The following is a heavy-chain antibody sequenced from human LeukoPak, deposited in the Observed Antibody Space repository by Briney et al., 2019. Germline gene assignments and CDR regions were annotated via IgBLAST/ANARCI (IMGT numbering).Heavy chain of an antibody. D-gene: IGHD3-10*01. CDR1: GYNFTNYW. CDR2: IYPGDSDT. J-gene: IGHJ4*02. CDR3: ARSAKMYGSGSYYNYFDY. Sequence: GESLKISCKGSGYNFTNYWIGWVRQMLGKGLEWMGIIYPGDSDTRYSPSFQGQVTISADKSISTAYLQWSSLKASDTAMYYCARSAKMYGSGSYYNYFDYWGQGTLVTVSS. V-gene: IGHV5-51*01.